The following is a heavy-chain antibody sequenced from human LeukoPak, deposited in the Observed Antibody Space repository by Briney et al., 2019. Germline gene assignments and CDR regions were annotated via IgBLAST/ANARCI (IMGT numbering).Heavy chain of an antibody. J-gene: IGHJ4*02. V-gene: IGHV4-4*08. CDR2: IYTSGTT. Sequence: SETLSLTCTVSGGSISSYYWSWIRQPAGKGLEWIGHIYTSGTTNYNPSLKSRVTISVDTSKNQFSLKLSSVTAADTAVYYCASRYCSGGSCYSSDYWGQGTLVTVSS. CDR1: GGSISSYY. D-gene: IGHD2-15*01. CDR3: ASRYCSGGSCYSSDY.